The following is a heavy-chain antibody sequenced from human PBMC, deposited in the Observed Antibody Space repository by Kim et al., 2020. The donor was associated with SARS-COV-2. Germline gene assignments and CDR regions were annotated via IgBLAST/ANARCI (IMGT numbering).Heavy chain of an antibody. J-gene: IGHJ5*02. CDR2: IYHSGSA. V-gene: IGHV4-39*01. Sequence: SETLSLTCTVSGASSDSGTYFWGWIRQPPGKGLEWIGRIYHSGSAYYNPSLKSRVTVSVDKSTNQVSLKLTSATAADTAVYYCASSSWLDPWGQGTLVTVSS. CDR1: GASSDSGTYF. CDR3: ASSSWLDP.